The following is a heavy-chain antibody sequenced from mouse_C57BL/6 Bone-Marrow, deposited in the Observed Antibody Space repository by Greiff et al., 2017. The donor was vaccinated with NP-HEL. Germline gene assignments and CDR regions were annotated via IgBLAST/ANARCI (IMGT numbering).Heavy chain of an antibody. V-gene: IGHV5-17*01. D-gene: IGHD1-1*01. CDR2: ISSGSSTI. Sequence: DVQLQESGGGLVKPGGSLKLSCAASGFTFSDYGMHWVRQAPEKGLEWVAYISSGSSTIYYADTVKGRFTISRDNAKNTLFLQMTSLRSEDTAMYYCARNYGYYAMDYWGQGTSVTVSS. CDR1: GFTFSDYG. CDR3: ARNYGYYAMDY. J-gene: IGHJ4*01.